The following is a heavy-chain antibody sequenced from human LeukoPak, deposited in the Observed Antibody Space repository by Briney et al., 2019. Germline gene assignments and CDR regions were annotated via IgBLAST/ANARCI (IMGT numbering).Heavy chain of an antibody. J-gene: IGHJ4*02. D-gene: IGHD6-13*01. CDR2: IIPIFGTA. Sequence: ASVKVSCKASGGTFSSYAISWVRQAPGQGLEWMGGIIPIFGTANYAQKFQGRVTITADESTSTAYMELSSLRSEDTAMYYCARDLWAAAGAVDYWGQGTLVTVSS. V-gene: IGHV1-69*13. CDR1: GGTFSSYA. CDR3: ARDLWAAAGAVDY.